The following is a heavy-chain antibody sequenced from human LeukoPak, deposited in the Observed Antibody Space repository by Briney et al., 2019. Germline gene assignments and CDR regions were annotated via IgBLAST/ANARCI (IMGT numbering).Heavy chain of an antibody. CDR3: ARDQITGTTGFFDP. Sequence: GGSLRLSCAASGFTFSSYSMNWVRQAPGKGLEWVSSISSSSSYICYADSVKGRFTISRDNAKNSLYLQMNSLRAEDTAVYYCARDQITGTTGFFDPWGQGTLVTVSS. V-gene: IGHV3-21*01. CDR1: GFTFSSYS. CDR2: ISSSSSYI. J-gene: IGHJ5*02. D-gene: IGHD1-14*01.